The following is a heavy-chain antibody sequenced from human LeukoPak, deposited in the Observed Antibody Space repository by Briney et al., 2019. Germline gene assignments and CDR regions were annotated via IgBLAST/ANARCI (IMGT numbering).Heavy chain of an antibody. CDR1: GFTFSSYM. V-gene: IGHV3-7*01. D-gene: IGHD3-22*01. CDR2: IKPDGGEK. CDR3: ARDYYDSSGYPLNFDY. Sequence: PGESLRLSCAASGFTFSSYMMTWVRQAPGKGLEWVANIKPDGGEKFYVDSVRGRFTISRDNAKNSLYLQMNSLRDEDTAVYYCARDYYDSSGYPLNFDYWGQGTLVTVSS. J-gene: IGHJ4*02.